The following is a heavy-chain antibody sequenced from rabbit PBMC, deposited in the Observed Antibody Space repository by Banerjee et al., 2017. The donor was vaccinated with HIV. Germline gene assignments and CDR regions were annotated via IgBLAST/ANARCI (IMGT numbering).Heavy chain of an antibody. CDR1: GFTISSSYY. CDR2: IYNGDGST. J-gene: IGHJ4*01. D-gene: IGHD8-1*01. V-gene: IGHV1S47*01. Sequence: LEESGGGLVQPGASLTLTCKASGFTISSSYYMSWVRQAPGKGLEWIGCIYNGDGSTYYASWVNGRFTISRSTSLNTVTLQMTSLTAADTATYFCARSDFGSSYNVYYFNLWDPGTLVTVS. CDR3: ARSDFGSSYNVYYFNL.